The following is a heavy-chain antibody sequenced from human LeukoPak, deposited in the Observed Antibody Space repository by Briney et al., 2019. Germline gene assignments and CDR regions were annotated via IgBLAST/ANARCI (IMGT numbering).Heavy chain of an antibody. CDR3: AKALTRWAFDM. Sequence: GGSLRLSCAASGFTVSSYAMHWVRQPIGKGLEWVSALGIAGDTFYPGSVKGRFTISRENAKNSLYLQMNSLRAEDTAIYYCAKALTRWAFDMWGQGTMVTVSS. J-gene: IGHJ3*02. D-gene: IGHD3-16*01. V-gene: IGHV3-13*01. CDR2: LGIAGDT. CDR1: GFTVSSYA.